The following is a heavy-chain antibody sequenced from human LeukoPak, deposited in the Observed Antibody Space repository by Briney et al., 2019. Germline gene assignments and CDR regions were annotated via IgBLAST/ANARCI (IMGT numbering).Heavy chain of an antibody. CDR2: INPNNGGT. V-gene: IGHV1-2*02. CDR3: ARGVAGVYFYYYMGV. D-gene: IGHD1-14*01. J-gene: IGHJ6*03. CDR1: GYTFTGYY. Sequence: ASVKVSCKASGYTFTGYYMHWVRQAPGQGLEWMGWINPNNGGTNYAQKFQGRVTMTRDTSISTAYMELSRLRSDDTAVYYCARGVAGVYFYYYMGVWGKGTTVTVSS.